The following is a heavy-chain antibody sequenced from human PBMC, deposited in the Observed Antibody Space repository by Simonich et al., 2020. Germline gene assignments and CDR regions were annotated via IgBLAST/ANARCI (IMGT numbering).Heavy chain of an antibody. CDR2: IKQDGSEK. D-gene: IGHD7-27*01. V-gene: IGHV3-7*01. J-gene: IGHJ6*03. CDR1: GFTFSSYW. CDR3: ARDGLGTAYYYYMDV. Sequence: EVQLVESGGGLVQPGGSLRLSCAASGFTFSSYWMSWVRRAPGKGLEWVAKIKQDGSEKNYVDSVKGRFTISRDNAKNSLYLQMNSLRAEDTAVYYCARDGLGTAYYYYMDVWGKGTTVTVSS.